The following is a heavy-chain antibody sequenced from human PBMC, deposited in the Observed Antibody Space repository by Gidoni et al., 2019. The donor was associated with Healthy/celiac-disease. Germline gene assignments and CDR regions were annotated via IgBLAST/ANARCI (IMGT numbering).Heavy chain of an antibody. CDR2: IYSSGST. V-gene: IGHV4-30-4*01. Sequence: VQPQDSGPGLVKPLQTLPPTCTVPGGSISSGAFYWRWIGQPPGKGLEWIGYIYSSGSTYYNPALKSRVTISVDTSSVTAADTAVYYCARDGGPHCSGGSCYGMDVWGQGTTVTVSS. CDR3: ARDGGPHCSGGSCYGMDV. CDR1: GGSISSGAFY. D-gene: IGHD2-15*01. J-gene: IGHJ6*02.